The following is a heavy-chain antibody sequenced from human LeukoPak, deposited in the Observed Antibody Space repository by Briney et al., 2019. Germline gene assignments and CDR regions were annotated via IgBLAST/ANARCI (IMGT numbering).Heavy chain of an antibody. D-gene: IGHD6-13*01. Sequence: ASVKVSCKASGYTFTSYDINWVRHATGQGLEWMAWMNPKSGYTGYAQKFQGRLTMTRNTSISTAYMELSSLTSDDTAVYYCARDGERGSSSPWGQGTLVTVSS. CDR3: ARDGERGSSSP. CDR2: MNPKSGYT. J-gene: IGHJ5*02. V-gene: IGHV1-8*01. CDR1: GYTFTSYD.